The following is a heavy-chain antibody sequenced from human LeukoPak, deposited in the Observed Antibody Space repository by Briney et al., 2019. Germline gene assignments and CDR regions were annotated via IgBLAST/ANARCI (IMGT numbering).Heavy chain of an antibody. Sequence: GGSLRLSCAASGITFSDHYMSWIRQAPGKGLEWLSYISSGGDSIYYADSVKGRFTISRDNAKNSVSLQMNSLRAEDTAVYYCASGSYGSGFYYFYYMDVWGKGTTVTVSS. CDR3: ASGSYGSGFYYFYYMDV. CDR1: GITFSDHY. CDR2: ISSGGDSI. V-gene: IGHV3-11*04. D-gene: IGHD3-10*01. J-gene: IGHJ6*03.